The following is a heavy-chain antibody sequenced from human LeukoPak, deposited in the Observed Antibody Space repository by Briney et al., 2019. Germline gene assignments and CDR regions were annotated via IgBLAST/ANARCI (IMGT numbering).Heavy chain of an antibody. V-gene: IGHV3-7*01. Sequence: GSLRLSCAASGFTLSTFWMSWVRQAPGKGLEWVANINQDGSQTYYVDSVKGRFTISRDNAKNSLYLQMNSLRVEDTAVYYCARKNGLDSWGQGAPVIVSS. CDR3: ARKNGLDS. J-gene: IGHJ4*02. CDR1: GFTLSTFW. CDR2: INQDGSQT.